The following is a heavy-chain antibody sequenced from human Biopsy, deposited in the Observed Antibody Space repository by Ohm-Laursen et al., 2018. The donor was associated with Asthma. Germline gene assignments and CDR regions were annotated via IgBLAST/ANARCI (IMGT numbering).Heavy chain of an antibody. Sequence: SETLSLTCTVSGASIKTDDHYWSWLRQPPGKGLEWFGFIHYSGSTSYNPSLKGGVTISVDTSKNQFSLKLSSVTAADKAVYYCARASVAASSNWFDPWGQGTLVTVSS. V-gene: IGHV4-30-4*01. D-gene: IGHD6-19*01. CDR1: GASIKTDDHY. J-gene: IGHJ5*02. CDR3: ARASVAASSNWFDP. CDR2: IHYSGST.